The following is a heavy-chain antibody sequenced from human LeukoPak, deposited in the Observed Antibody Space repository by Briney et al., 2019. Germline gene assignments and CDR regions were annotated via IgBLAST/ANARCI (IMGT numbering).Heavy chain of an antibody. J-gene: IGHJ4*02. CDR3: AKDTRARGSLGGLFGY. V-gene: IGHV3-23*01. D-gene: IGHD3-10*01. CDR1: GFTFSSYA. CDR2: ISGSGGST. Sequence: GGSLRLSCAASGFTFSSYAMSWVRQAPGKGLEWVSAISGSGGSTYYADSVKGRFTISRDNSKNTLYLQMNSLRAEDTAVYYCAKDTRARGSLGGLFGYWGQGTLVTVSS.